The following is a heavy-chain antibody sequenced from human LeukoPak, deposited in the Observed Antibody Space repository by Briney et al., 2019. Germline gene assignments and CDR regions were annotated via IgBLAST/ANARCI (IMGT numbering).Heavy chain of an antibody. CDR1: GYSVSSGYF. D-gene: IGHD3-22*01. J-gene: IGHJ4*02. CDR3: AREAYYYDSSGYYRFDY. CDR2: VSHSGNT. V-gene: IGHV4-38-2*02. Sequence: TSETLSLTCTVSGYSVSSGYFWGWIRQSPGKGLEWIGSVSHSGNTFHNSSLKSRLTISLDTSKNQFSLGLRSVTAADTAVYYCAREAYYYDSSGYYRFDYWGQGTLVTVSS.